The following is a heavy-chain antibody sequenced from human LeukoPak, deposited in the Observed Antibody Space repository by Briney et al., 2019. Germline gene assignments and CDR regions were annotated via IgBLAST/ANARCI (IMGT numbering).Heavy chain of an antibody. J-gene: IGHJ4*02. CDR1: GLSFTSFA. Sequence: GGSLRHSCAASGLSFTSFAMSWVRQAPARGPEWVSSLRGDGETFYADSVRGRFTLSRDDSRNTVYLQLNNLRVEDTAIYYCARASWVSSADAVRWGQGTQVTVSS. V-gene: IGHV3-23*01. D-gene: IGHD3-16*01. CDR2: LRGDGET. CDR3: ARASWVSSADAVR.